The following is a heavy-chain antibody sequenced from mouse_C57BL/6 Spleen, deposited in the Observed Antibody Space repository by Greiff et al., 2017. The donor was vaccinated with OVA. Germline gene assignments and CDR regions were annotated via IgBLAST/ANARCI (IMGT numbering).Heavy chain of an antibody. CDR3: ARGPSWYYFDY. CDR1: GYAFSSSW. CDR2: IYPGDGDT. Sequence: QVQLQQSGPELVKPGASVKISCKASGYAFSSSWMNWVKQRPGKGLEWIGRIYPGDGDTNYNGKFKGKATLTADKSSSTAYMQLSSLTSEDSAVYFCARGPSWYYFDYWGQGTTLTVSS. D-gene: IGHD6-1*01. J-gene: IGHJ2*01. V-gene: IGHV1-82*01.